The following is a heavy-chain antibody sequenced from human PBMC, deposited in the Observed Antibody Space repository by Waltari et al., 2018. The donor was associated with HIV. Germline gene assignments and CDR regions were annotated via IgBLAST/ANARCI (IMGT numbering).Heavy chain of an antibody. V-gene: IGHV3-33*01. J-gene: IGHJ6*02. D-gene: IGHD2-8*02. CDR3: ARDVQGYCAGERCFYGMDV. Sequence: QVQLVESGGGVVQPGRSLRLSCAASGFTVRNYGMHWVRQAPGKGVGWGGVVWQDGSNKYYGDSGKGRFTISRDNSKNTLELQMNSLRAEDTAVYYCARDVQGYCAGERCFYGMDVWGQGTTVTVSS. CDR1: GFTVRNYG. CDR2: VWQDGSNK.